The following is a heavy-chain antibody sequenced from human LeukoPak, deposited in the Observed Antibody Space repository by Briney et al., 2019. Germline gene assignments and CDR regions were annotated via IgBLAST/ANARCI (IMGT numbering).Heavy chain of an antibody. Sequence: SETLSLTCTVSGGSISNKYWSWIRQPPGKGLEWIGNIYYSGSTNYNPSLKSRVTISVDTSKNQFSLKLSSVTAADTAVYYCARDFIGRYWYFDLWGRGTLVTVSS. V-gene: IGHV4-59*01. CDR3: ARDFIGRYWYFDL. CDR1: GGSISNKY. CDR2: IYYSGST. J-gene: IGHJ2*01. D-gene: IGHD3-16*02.